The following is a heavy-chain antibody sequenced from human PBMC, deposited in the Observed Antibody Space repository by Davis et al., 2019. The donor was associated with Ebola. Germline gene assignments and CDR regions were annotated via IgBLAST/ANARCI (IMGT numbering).Heavy chain of an antibody. Sequence: AASVKVSCNDSGGTFSSYTISWVRQAPGQGLEWMGRINPNFGGKIYAQKFQDRVTMTIDTSINTAYMELDRLRSDDTAVYYCARGHTYGRWDDWFDPWGQGTLVTVSS. CDR1: GGTFSSYT. CDR3: ARGHTYGRWDDWFDP. J-gene: IGHJ5*02. D-gene: IGHD1-26*01. V-gene: IGHV1-2*06. CDR2: INPNFGGK.